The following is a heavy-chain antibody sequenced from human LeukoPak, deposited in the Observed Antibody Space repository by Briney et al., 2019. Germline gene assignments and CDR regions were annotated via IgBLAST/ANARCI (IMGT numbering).Heavy chain of an antibody. Sequence: PGGSLRLSYTASGFTFSSYAMTWVRQAPGKGLEWVSIISGTGYTTYYADSVKGRFTISRDNSQNTLYLQMNSLRAEDTAVYYCAKVLGMYGSSGYAWYFDHWGQGTLVTVSS. CDR3: AKVLGMYGSSGYAWYFDH. J-gene: IGHJ4*02. D-gene: IGHD6-25*01. V-gene: IGHV3-23*01. CDR2: ISGTGYTT. CDR1: GFTFSSYA.